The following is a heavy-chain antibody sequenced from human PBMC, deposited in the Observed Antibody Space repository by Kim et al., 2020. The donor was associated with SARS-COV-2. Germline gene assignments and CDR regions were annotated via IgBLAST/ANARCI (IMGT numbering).Heavy chain of an antibody. CDR3: ARGGWMEGDIVVVPAANYYYYGMDV. D-gene: IGHD2-2*01. CDR2: INHSGST. Sequence: SETLSLTCAVYGGSFSGYYWSWIRQPPGKGLEWIGEINHSGSTNYNPSLKSRVTISVDTSKNQFSLKLSSVTAADTAVYYCARGGWMEGDIVVVPAANYYYYGMDVWGQGTTITVSS. J-gene: IGHJ6*02. CDR1: GGSFSGYY. V-gene: IGHV4-34*01.